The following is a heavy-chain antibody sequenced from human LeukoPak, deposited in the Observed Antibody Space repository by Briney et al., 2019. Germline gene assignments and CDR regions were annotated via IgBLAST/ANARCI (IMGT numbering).Heavy chain of an antibody. CDR3: ARVPSNTSGYYAYFDN. J-gene: IGHJ4*02. D-gene: IGHD6-19*01. V-gene: IGHV1-18*01. CDR1: GYTFTHPG. CDR2: ISCYNGDT. Sequence: ASLKVSCKASGYTFTHPGISWVRQAPGQGPEWMGWISCYNGDTHYAQKFQGRVTMTTDKSTSTAYMEVRSLRSDDTAVYCCARVPSNTSGYYAYFDNWGQGTLVTVSS.